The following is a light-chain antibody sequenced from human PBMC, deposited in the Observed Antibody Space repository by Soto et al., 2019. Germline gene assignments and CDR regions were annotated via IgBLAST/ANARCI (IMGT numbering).Light chain of an antibody. CDR3: TSYAGSNNLV. J-gene: IGLJ1*01. Sequence: QSALTQPPSASGSPGQSVTISCTGTSNDIGGYNYVSWYQHHPGKAPRLIIYDVTKRPSGVLARFSGSKSGNTASLTVTELQTYDEAEYFCTSYAGSNNLVFGTGTKVTVL. V-gene: IGLV2-8*01. CDR1: SNDIGGYNY. CDR2: DVT.